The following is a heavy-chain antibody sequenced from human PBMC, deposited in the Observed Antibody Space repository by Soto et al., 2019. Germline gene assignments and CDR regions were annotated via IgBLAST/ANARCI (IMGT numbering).Heavy chain of an antibody. CDR2: MYSGGGT. CDR1: GFTVGNYY. Sequence: EVHLVESGGGLIQPGGSLRLSCAASGFTVGNYYMNWVRQAPGKGLEWVSLMYSGGGTYYDDSSKRRFTMPRDSSKNTLSCPLNGLSAEDTSIYYCTPSPTVAVGGQGTTVTVSS. CDR3: TPSPTVAV. V-gene: IGHV3-53*01. J-gene: IGHJ6*02.